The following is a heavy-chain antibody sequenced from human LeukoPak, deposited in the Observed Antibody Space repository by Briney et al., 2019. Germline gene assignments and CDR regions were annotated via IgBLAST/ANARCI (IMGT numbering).Heavy chain of an antibody. CDR1: GGTFSSYA. CDR2: IVPIFGTT. Sequence: ASVKVSCKASGGTFSSYAINWVRQAPGQGLGWMGRIVPIFGTTNYAQKFQGRVTITTDESTSTAYMELSSLRSEDTAVYYCARDRGERGSSWSLPAHGFDIWGQGTMVTVSS. J-gene: IGHJ3*02. CDR3: ARDRGERGSSWSLPAHGFDI. V-gene: IGHV1-69*05. D-gene: IGHD6-13*01.